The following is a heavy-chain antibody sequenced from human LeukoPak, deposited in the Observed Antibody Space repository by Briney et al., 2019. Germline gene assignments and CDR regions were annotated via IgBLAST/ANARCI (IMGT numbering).Heavy chain of an antibody. CDR1: GFTFSSYG. V-gene: IGHV3-23*01. CDR2: IGGSGGST. Sequence: PGGTLRLSCAASGFTFSSYGMSWVRQAQGKGLEWVSAIGGSGGSTCYADSVKGRFTISRDNSKNTLYLQMNSLRAEDTAVYYCATKPQTYYYYYYMDVWGKGTTVTVSS. CDR3: ATKPQTYYYYYYMDV. J-gene: IGHJ6*03.